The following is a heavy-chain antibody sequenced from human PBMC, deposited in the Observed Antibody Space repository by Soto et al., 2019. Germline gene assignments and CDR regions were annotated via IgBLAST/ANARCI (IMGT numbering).Heavy chain of an antibody. Sequence: WASVKVSCKASGGTFSSYAISWVRQAPGQGLEWMGGIIPIFGTANYAQKFQGRVTITADKSTSTAYMELSSLRSEDTAVYYCARDRGYSYGFFYYGMDAWGQGTTVTVSS. CDR2: IIPIFGTA. V-gene: IGHV1-69*06. D-gene: IGHD5-18*01. CDR3: ARDRGYSYGFFYYGMDA. CDR1: GGTFSSYA. J-gene: IGHJ6*02.